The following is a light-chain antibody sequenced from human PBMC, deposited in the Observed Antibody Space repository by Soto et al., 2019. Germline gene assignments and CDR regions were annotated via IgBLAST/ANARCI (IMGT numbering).Light chain of an antibody. Sequence: EIVMTQSPATLSVSPGERATLSCRASQSVSSNLAWYQQKPGQAPRLLIYGASSRATGIPDRFSGSGSGTDFTLTISRLEPEDFAVYHCQQYGSTPTFGQGTKLEIK. CDR2: GAS. V-gene: IGKV3-20*01. CDR3: QQYGSTPT. CDR1: QSVSSN. J-gene: IGKJ2*01.